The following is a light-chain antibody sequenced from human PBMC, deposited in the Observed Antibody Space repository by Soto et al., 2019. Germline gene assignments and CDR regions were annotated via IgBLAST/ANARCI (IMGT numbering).Light chain of an antibody. CDR1: SGSSDGL. CDR3: ATWGRNIWV. Sequence: QSVLTQSSSASASLGSSVNLTCTLTSGSSDGLIAWHQQQPGKAPRYIMKVEGSGNYKRGSGVPGRFSGSGSGADRYPTITNQLPEDEDDYYCATWGRNIWVFGGGTKLTVL. J-gene: IGLJ3*02. CDR2: VEGSGNY. V-gene: IGLV4-60*03.